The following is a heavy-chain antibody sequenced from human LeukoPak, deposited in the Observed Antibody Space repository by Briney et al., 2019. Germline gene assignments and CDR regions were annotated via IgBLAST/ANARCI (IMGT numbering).Heavy chain of an antibody. Sequence: PGGSLRLSCEASGFSFSSYDMHWVRQAPGKGLEWVAVLWHGGTNRDYADSVKGRFTISGDNSKNTLYLQMNSLRAEDTAVYYCARGTGAYDPWGQGTLVTVSS. V-gene: IGHV3-33*01. D-gene: IGHD1-1*01. CDR1: GFSFSSYD. CDR3: ARGTGAYDP. CDR2: LWHGGTNR. J-gene: IGHJ5*02.